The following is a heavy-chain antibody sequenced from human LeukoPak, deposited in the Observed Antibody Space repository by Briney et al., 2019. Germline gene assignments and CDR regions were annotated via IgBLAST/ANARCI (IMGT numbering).Heavy chain of an antibody. D-gene: IGHD6-19*01. Sequence: PGGSLRPSCAASGFTFSTYWTHWVRQAPGKGLAWVSRINTDGSDTDYADSVKGRFTISRDNANNTLYLQMNSLRAEDTAVYYCARIPYSSGTIDYWGRGTLVTVSS. V-gene: IGHV3-74*01. CDR2: INTDGSDT. CDR1: GFTFSTYW. J-gene: IGHJ4*02. CDR3: ARIPYSSGTIDY.